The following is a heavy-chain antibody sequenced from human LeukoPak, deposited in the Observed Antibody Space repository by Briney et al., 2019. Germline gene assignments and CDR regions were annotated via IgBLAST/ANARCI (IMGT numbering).Heavy chain of an antibody. Sequence: GGSLRLSCAASGFTFSSYTMSWVRQAPGKGLEWVSSISTSDGTTYYADSVKGRFTISRDNSKNTLYLQMNSLRAEDAAIYYCAKGRTGFSYGYGIDYWGQGTLVTVSS. CDR2: ISTSDGTT. J-gene: IGHJ4*02. V-gene: IGHV3-23*01. D-gene: IGHD5-18*01. CDR3: AKGRTGFSYGYGIDY. CDR1: GFTFSSYT.